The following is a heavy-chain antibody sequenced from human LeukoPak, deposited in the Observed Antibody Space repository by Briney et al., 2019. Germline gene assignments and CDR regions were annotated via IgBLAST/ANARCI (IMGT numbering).Heavy chain of an antibody. J-gene: IGHJ4*02. V-gene: IGHV6-1*01. D-gene: IGHD6-19*01. CDR2: TYYRSKWYN. Sequence: SQTLSLTCAISGDSVSSNSAAWNWIRQSPSRGLEWLGWTYYRSKWYNDYAVSVKSRITINPDTSKNQFSLQLNSVTPEDTAVYYCARDSDSIAVAGNHFDYWGQGTLVTVSS. CDR1: GDSVSSNSAA. CDR3: ARDSDSIAVAGNHFDY.